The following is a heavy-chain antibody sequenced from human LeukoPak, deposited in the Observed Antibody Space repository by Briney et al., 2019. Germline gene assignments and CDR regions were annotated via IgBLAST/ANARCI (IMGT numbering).Heavy chain of an antibody. CDR2: IYRSGST. Sequence: SETLSLTCTVSGPSISSSDSYWSWIRQPPGKGLEWIGSIYRSGSTSYNPSLKSRVTVSEDTSKNHFSLKLSSVTAADTAAYYCARHVQDLGIKVWGQGTTVTVSS. V-gene: IGHV4-39*01. CDR1: GPSISSSDSY. J-gene: IGHJ6*02. CDR3: ARHVQDLGIKV.